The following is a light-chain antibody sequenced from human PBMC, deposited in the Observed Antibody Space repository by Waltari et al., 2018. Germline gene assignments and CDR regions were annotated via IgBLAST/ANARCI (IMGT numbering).Light chain of an antibody. CDR3: QQYNNWPLT. CDR2: GAS. V-gene: IGKV3-15*01. J-gene: IGKJ4*01. Sequence: EVVLTQSPDTLSVSPGDRATLACRTSRSVNSNLAWYQHKPGQAPRLLRYGASTRPTGIPARFSGSESGTEFTLTITSLQSEDFAVYYCQQYNNWPLTFGGGTKVEI. CDR1: RSVNSN.